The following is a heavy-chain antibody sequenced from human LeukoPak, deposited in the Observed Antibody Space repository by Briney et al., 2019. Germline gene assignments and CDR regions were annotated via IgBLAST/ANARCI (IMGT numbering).Heavy chain of an antibody. J-gene: IGHJ5*02. D-gene: IGHD2-15*01. Sequence: GGSLRLSCAASGFTFSSYAMSWVRQAPGKGLEWVSAISGSGGSTYYADSVKGRFTIDRDNSKNTLYLQMNSLRAEDTAVYSCAKDNACPLPLTWFDPWGQGTLVTVSS. CDR1: GFTFSSYA. CDR2: ISGSGGST. V-gene: IGHV3-23*01. CDR3: AKDNACPLPLTWFDP.